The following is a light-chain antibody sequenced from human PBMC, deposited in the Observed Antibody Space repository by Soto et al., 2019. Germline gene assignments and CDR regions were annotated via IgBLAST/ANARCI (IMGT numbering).Light chain of an antibody. CDR3: SSHAGSTNYV. V-gene: IGLV2-8*01. CDR1: SSDVGAYNY. CDR2: EVS. Sequence: QSALTQPPSASGSPGQSVTISCTGTSSDVGAYNYVSWYQQHPGKAPKLMIYEVSKRPSGVHDRFSGSKSGNTAFLTVSGLQAEDEADYYCSSHAGSTNYVFGTGTTLTVL. J-gene: IGLJ1*01.